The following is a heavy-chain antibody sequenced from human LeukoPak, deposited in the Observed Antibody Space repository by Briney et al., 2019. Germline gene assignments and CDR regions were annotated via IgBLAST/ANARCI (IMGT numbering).Heavy chain of an antibody. Sequence: SETLSLTCTVYGGSFRGYYWTWIRQSPGKGLQWIGEVIHSGATNYNPSLTSRLIISVDTSRNQSSLKLSSVTAADTAVYYCARGYDSGGYYAYFDYWGQGALVTVSS. CDR1: GGSFRGYY. V-gene: IGHV4-34*12. D-gene: IGHD3-22*01. J-gene: IGHJ4*02. CDR2: VIHSGAT. CDR3: ARGYDSGGYYAYFDY.